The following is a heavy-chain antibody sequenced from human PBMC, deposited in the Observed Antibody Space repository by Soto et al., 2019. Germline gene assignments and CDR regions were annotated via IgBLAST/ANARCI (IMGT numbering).Heavy chain of an antibody. CDR3: ANGRYYYDSSAYFAY. J-gene: IGHJ4*02. CDR2: IYSGGST. CDR1: GVTVSSNA. D-gene: IGHD3-22*01. V-gene: IGHV3-53*01. Sequence: GGSLRLSCAASGVTVSSNAMSWVRQAPGKGLEWVSVIYSGGSTYYADSVKGRFTISRDKSKNTLYLQMNSLRAEDTAVYYCANGRYYYDSSAYFAYSGQGTLVTISS.